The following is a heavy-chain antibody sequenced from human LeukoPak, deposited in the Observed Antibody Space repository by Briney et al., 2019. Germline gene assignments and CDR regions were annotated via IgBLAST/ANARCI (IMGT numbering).Heavy chain of an antibody. V-gene: IGHV3-30*02. CDR2: IRYDGSNK. J-gene: IGHJ3*02. Sequence: GGSLRLSCAASGFTFSSYGMHWVRQAPGKGLEWVAFIRYDGSNKYYADSVKGRFTISRDNSKNTLYLQMNSLRAEDTAVYYCAKDLSDIVVVPAATGAFDIWGQGTMVTVSS. CDR3: AKDLSDIVVVPAATGAFDI. CDR1: GFTFSSYG. D-gene: IGHD2-2*01.